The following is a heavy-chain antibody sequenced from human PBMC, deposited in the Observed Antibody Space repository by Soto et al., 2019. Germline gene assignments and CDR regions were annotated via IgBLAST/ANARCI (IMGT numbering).Heavy chain of an antibody. CDR2: IIPILGIA. V-gene: IGHV1-69*04. Sequence: SVKVSCKASGGTFSSYTISWVRQAPGQGLEWMGRIIPILGIANYAQKFQGRVTITADKSTSTAYMELSSLRSEDTAVYYCARDPIVRYSSSWSEIDYWGQGTLVTVSS. CDR1: GGTFSSYT. J-gene: IGHJ4*02. CDR3: ARDPIVRYSSSWSEIDY. D-gene: IGHD6-13*01.